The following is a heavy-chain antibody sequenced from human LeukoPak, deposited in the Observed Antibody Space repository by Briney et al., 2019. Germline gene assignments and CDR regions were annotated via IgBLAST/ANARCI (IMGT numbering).Heavy chain of an antibody. V-gene: IGHV4-34*01. D-gene: IGHD4-17*01. Sequence: SETLSLTCAVYGGSFSGYYWSWIRQSPGKGLEWIGEINHSGSTNYNPSLKSRVTISVDTSKNQFSLKLSSVTAADTAVYYCATYGDYLGFDYWGQGTLVTVSS. CDR1: GGSFSGYY. CDR2: INHSGST. CDR3: ATYGDYLGFDY. J-gene: IGHJ4*02.